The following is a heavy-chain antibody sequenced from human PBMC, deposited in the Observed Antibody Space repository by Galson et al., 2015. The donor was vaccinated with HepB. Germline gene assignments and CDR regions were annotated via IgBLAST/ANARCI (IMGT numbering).Heavy chain of an antibody. CDR2: ISGSGGST. CDR3: AKDGGYCSSTSCYYYYYYMDV. V-gene: IGHV3-23*01. Sequence: SLRLSCAASGFTFSSYAMSWVRQAPGKGLEWVSAISGSGGSTYYADSVKGRFTISRDNSKNTLYLQMNSLRAEDTAVYYCAKDGGYCSSTSCYYYYYYMDVWGKGTTVTVSS. CDR1: GFTFSSYA. J-gene: IGHJ6*03. D-gene: IGHD2-2*01.